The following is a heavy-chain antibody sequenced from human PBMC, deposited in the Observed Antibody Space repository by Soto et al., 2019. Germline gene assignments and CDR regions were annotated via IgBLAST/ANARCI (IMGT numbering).Heavy chain of an antibody. J-gene: IGHJ4*02. CDR2: ISAYNGNT. Sequence: QVQLVQSGAEVKKPGASVKVSCKASGYTFTSYGISWVRQAPGQGLEWMGWISAYNGNTNYAQKPQGRVTMTADTSTSTAYMELRSLRSDDTAVYYCARTPTLLTIAYYFDYWGQGTLVTVSS. CDR1: GYTFTSYG. D-gene: IGHD2-15*01. V-gene: IGHV1-18*01. CDR3: ARTPTLLTIAYYFDY.